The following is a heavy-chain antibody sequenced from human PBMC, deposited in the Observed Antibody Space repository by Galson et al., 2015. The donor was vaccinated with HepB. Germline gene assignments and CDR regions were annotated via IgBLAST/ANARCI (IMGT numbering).Heavy chain of an antibody. CDR1: GYTFTGYY. D-gene: IGHD3-22*01. CDR2: INPNSGDT. V-gene: IGHV1-2*02. CDR3: AKVLPYYDSSGALVS. J-gene: IGHJ4*02. Sequence: SVKVSCKASGYTFTGYYMHWVRQAPGRGLEWMGWINPNSGDTNYAQKFQGRVTMTRDTSISTAYVDLSRLRSDDTAVYYCAKVLPYYDSSGALVSWGQGTLVTVSS.